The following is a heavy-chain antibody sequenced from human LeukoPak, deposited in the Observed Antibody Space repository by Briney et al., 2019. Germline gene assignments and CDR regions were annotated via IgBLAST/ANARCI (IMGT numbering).Heavy chain of an antibody. CDR3: AREGGYSSLNDAFDI. J-gene: IGHJ3*02. V-gene: IGHV1-46*01. D-gene: IGHD5-18*01. Sequence: ASVKVSCKASGYTFTTYYMHWVRQAPGQGLEWMGIINPSGGSTTYAQNFQGRVTMTTDTSTSTAYMELRSLRSDDTAVYYCAREGGYSSLNDAFDIWGQGTMVTVSS. CDR2: INPSGGST. CDR1: GYTFTTYY.